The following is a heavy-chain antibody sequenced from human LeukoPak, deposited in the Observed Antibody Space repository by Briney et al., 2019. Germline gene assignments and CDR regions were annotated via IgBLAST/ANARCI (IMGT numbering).Heavy chain of an antibody. CDR1: GYTFTSYY. D-gene: IGHD1-26*01. J-gene: IGHJ6*03. CDR3: ARDWWEFNHYYYMDV. V-gene: IGHV1-46*01. Sequence: GASVKVSCKASGYTFTSYYMHWVRQAPGQGLEWMGIINPSGGSTSYAQKFQGRVTMTRDTSTSTVYMELSSLRSEDTAVYYCARDWWEFNHYYYMDVWGKGTTVTISS. CDR2: INPSGGST.